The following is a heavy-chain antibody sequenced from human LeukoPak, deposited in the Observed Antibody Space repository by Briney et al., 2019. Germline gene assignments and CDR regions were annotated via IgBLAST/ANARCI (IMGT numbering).Heavy chain of an antibody. D-gene: IGHD6-19*01. CDR2: NNPSGRST. CDR1: GFTFTSYY. Sequence: ALVKVSCKASGFTFTSYYMHWVRQDAGQGLEWKGINNPSGRSTSYAQNFQGRVTMPRDPSTRTVYMELSSLRSEDTAVCYCARDRSACGSGSTYYHSYRDVWGKGNAVTVSS. V-gene: IGHV1-46*03. CDR3: ARDRSACGSGSTYYHSYRDV. J-gene: IGHJ6*03.